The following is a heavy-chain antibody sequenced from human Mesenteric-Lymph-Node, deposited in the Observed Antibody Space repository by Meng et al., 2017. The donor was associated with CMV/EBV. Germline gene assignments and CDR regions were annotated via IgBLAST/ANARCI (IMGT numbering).Heavy chain of an antibody. CDR3: AKDQVPIGGYYFYGMDV. D-gene: IGHD6-13*01. J-gene: IGHJ6*02. CDR1: GFTFSGYG. Sequence: GGSLRLSCAASGFTFSGYGMHWVRQAPGKGLEWVAFIRNDESNRYYVDSVKGRFTISRDNSRDTLYLQMNSLRPEDTAVYYCAKDQVPIGGYYFYGMDVWGQGITVTVSS. V-gene: IGHV3-30*02. CDR2: IRNDESNR.